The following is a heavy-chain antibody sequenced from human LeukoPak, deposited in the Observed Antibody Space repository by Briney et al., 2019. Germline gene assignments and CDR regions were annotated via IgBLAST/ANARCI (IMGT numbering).Heavy chain of an antibody. CDR1: GYIFSRYA. J-gene: IGHJ4*02. CDR2: INGGNGGT. D-gene: IGHD4-17*01. Sequence: ASVKVSCKASGYIFSRYAMHWVRQAPGQRPEWMGWINGGNGGTNYAQKFQGWVTMTRDTSISTAYMELSRLRSDDTAVYYCARGRDGDLSFDYWGQGTLVTVSS. V-gene: IGHV1-2*04. CDR3: ARGRDGDLSFDY.